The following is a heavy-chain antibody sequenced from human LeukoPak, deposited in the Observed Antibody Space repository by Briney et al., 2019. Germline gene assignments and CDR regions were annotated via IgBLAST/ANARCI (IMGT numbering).Heavy chain of an antibody. V-gene: IGHV1-8*01. J-gene: IGHJ6*03. CDR1: GYTFTSYD. Sequence: APVKVSCKASGYTFTSYDINWVRQATGQGLEWMGWMNPNSGNTGYAQKFQGRVTMTRNTSISTAYMELSSLRSEDTAVYYCARGGGDNYYYYYMDVWGKGTTVTVSS. D-gene: IGHD3-10*01. CDR2: MNPNSGNT. CDR3: ARGGGDNYYYYYMDV.